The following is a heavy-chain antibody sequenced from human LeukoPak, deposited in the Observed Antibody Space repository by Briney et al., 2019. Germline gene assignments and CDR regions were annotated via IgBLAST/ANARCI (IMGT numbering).Heavy chain of an antibody. J-gene: IGHJ4*02. CDR2: ISSSYSTI. CDR1: GFTFSSFD. Sequence: GGSLRLSCAASGFTFSSFDMNWVRQAPGKGLEWVSYISSSYSTIYYADSVKGRFTISRDNSKNTLSLQMNSLRPEDTAVYYCARDRDYSNFVDYWGQGTLVTVSS. D-gene: IGHD4-11*01. V-gene: IGHV3-48*01. CDR3: ARDRDYSNFVDY.